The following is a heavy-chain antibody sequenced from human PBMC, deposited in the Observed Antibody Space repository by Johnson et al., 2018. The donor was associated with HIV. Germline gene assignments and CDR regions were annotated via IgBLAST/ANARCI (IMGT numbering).Heavy chain of an antibody. CDR3: AKAPSWEPFPFDI. Sequence: QVQLVESGGGVVHPGRSLRLSCAATGFTFTSYGMHWVRQAPGKGLEWVAVIWYDGSNKYYAASVKGRFTISRDNSENTMYLQMNSLRAEDTAVYYFAKAPSWEPFPFDIWGQGTMVTVSS. V-gene: IGHV3-33*06. CDR1: GFTFTSYG. J-gene: IGHJ3*02. CDR2: IWYDGSNK. D-gene: IGHD1-26*01.